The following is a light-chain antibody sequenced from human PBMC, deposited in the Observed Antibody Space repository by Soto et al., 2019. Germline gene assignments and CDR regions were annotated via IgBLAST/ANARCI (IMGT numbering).Light chain of an antibody. V-gene: IGKV3D-20*02. CDR1: QSVSSRD. CDR3: QQRSNWPPALS. Sequence: EIVLPHSPVTLSLSPVERATLSCRASQSVSSRDLAWYQQKPGQAPRLLIYGASSRATGIPDRLSGSGSGTNFSLTISSLAPEDFAVNYCQQRSNWPPALSFGGGTKVDIK. CDR2: GAS. J-gene: IGKJ4*01.